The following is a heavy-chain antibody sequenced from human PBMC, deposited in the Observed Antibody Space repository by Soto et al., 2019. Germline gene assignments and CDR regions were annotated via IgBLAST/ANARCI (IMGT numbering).Heavy chain of an antibody. J-gene: IGHJ6*02. CDR2: IYPGDSHT. Sequence: PGESLKISCKGSGYSFTRYWIGWVGHMPGQDLKSKAIIYPGDSHTRYIPSLQGQVTMSVDKSISTAYLQCRVLKTSDTAMYYCARSILASGAGYYGMDVWGQGTTVTV. CDR1: GYSFTRYW. CDR3: ARSILASGAGYYGMDV. D-gene: IGHD2-15*01. V-gene: IGHV5-51*01.